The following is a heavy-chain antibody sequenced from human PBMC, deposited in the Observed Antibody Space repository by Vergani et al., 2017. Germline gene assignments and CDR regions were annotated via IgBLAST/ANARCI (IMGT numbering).Heavy chain of an antibody. D-gene: IGHD3-10*01. V-gene: IGHV3-23*01. CDR1: GFTFSSYA. CDR3: AVHYYGSGSLDY. Sequence: EVQLLESGGGLVQPGGSLRLSCAASGFTFSSYAMSWVRQAPEKGLEWVSGISGSGDYADSVKGRFTISVDTSKNQFSLKLSSVTAADTAVYYCAVHYYGSGSLDYWGQGTLVTVSS. J-gene: IGHJ4*02. CDR2: ISGSG.